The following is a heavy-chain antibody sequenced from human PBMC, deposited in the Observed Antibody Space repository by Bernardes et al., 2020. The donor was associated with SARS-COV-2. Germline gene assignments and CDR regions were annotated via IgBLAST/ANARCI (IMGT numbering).Heavy chain of an antibody. CDR3: ARAVGVTIFGVVIVNWFDP. J-gene: IGHJ5*02. CDR2: IYYSGST. Sequence: SEPLSLTCTVSGGSISSVGYYWSWLLQHPGKGLEWIGYIYYSGSTYYNPSLKSRVTISVDTSKNQFSLKLSSVTAADTAVYYCARAVGVTIFGVVIVNWFDPWGQGTLVTVSS. CDR1: GGSISSVGYY. D-gene: IGHD3-3*01. V-gene: IGHV4-31*03.